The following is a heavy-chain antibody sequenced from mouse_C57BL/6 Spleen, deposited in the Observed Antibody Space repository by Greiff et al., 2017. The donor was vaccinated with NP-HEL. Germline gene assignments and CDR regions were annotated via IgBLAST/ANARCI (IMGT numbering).Heavy chain of an antibody. V-gene: IGHV1-5*01. D-gene: IGHD2-4*01. J-gene: IGHJ4*01. Sequence: EVQLQQSGTVLARPGASVKMSCKTSGYTFTSYWMHWVKQRPGQGLEWIGAIYPGNSDTSYNQKFKGKAKLTAVTSASTAYMELSSLTNEDSAVHYCTRSGDYDEDYAMDYWGQGTSVTVSS. CDR1: GYTFTSYW. CDR3: TRSGDYDEDYAMDY. CDR2: IYPGNSDT.